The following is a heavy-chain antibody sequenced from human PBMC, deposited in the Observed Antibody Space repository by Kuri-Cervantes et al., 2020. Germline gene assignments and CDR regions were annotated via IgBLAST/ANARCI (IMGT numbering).Heavy chain of an antibody. CDR1: GFTFSGYW. Sequence: GESLKISCSASGFTFSGYWMSWVRQAPGKGLEWVANINKDGSEKYFADSVKGRFTISRDNAKNSLYLQMNSLRVEDTAVYYCARGGVTVTTILGTPWGQGTLVTVSS. CDR2: INKDGSEK. CDR3: ARGGVTVTTILGTP. D-gene: IGHD4-17*01. V-gene: IGHV3-7*02. J-gene: IGHJ5*02.